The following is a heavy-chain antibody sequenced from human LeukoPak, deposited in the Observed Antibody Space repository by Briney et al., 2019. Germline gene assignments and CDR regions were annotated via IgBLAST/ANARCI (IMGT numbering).Heavy chain of an antibody. CDR3: ARADVGPFDP. V-gene: IGHV3-48*03. D-gene: IGHD3-10*02. Sequence: PGGSLRLSCIGSGFTFSHYEMNWVRQAPGKGLEWVSYISSSGGTIYYADSVKGRFTISRDNPKNSLYLQVNSLRAEDTAVYYCARADVGPFDPWGQGTLVTVSP. J-gene: IGHJ5*02. CDR1: GFTFSHYE. CDR2: ISSSGGTI.